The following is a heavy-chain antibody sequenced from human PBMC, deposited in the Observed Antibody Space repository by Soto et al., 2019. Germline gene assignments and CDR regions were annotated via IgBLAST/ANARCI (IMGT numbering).Heavy chain of an antibody. CDR2: ISSNSAYI. CDR3: TRDASRDSSARGWFDP. D-gene: IGHD6-13*01. J-gene: IGHJ5*02. V-gene: IGHV3-21*02. CDR1: GFTFRSFT. Sequence: EVQLVESGGGLVKPGGSLRLSCAASGFTFRSFTMNWVRQAPGKGLEWVSTISSNSAYIYYTDALRGRFTISRDNAKNSRHLQMNSLRAEDTAVYYCTRDASRDSSARGWFDPWGPGNLVTVSS.